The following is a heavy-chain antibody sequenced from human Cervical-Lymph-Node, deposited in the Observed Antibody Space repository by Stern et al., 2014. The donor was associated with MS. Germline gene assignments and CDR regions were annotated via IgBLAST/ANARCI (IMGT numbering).Heavy chain of an antibody. CDR3: ARHQGGIAAN. D-gene: IGHD6-13*01. V-gene: IGHV1-69*01. CDR2: ISPMFGVA. Sequence: VQLGQSGPEVKKPESSVKVSCKASGGSFSTFDINWVRQAPGQRLEWLGGISPMFGVANYAQNFQGRVTFTADESTSTVYIELSSLRSEDTAMYYCARHQGGIAANWGQGTLVTVSS. CDR1: GGSFSTFD. J-gene: IGHJ4*02.